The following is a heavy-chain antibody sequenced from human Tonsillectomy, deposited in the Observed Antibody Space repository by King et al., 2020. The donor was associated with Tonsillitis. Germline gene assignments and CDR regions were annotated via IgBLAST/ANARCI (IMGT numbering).Heavy chain of an antibody. V-gene: IGHV3-30*02. CDR3: AKDLECSWTFDQ. CDR1: GFTFSASV. CDR2: IMYGGNQK. J-gene: IGHJ4*02. Sequence: VQLVESGGGVVQPGGSLTLSCAASGFTFSASVMHWVRQVPGKGLEWVALIMYGGNQKYYADSVKGRFIISRDNIEKTLYLHMSNLRIDDTAIYYCAKDLECSWTFDQWGQGTLVTVSS. D-gene: IGHD3/OR15-3a*01.